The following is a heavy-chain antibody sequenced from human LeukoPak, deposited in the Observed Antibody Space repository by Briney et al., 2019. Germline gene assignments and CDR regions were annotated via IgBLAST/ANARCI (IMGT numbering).Heavy chain of an antibody. CDR3: ARRDHVWGSFICDY. V-gene: IGHV1-18*01. J-gene: IGHJ4*02. CDR2: INTYNGVT. D-gene: IGHD3-16*01. CDR1: GYNFTTYY. Sequence: ASVKLSCKASGYNFTTYYITWVRHVPGQGLEWMGWINTYNGVTNYLQRLQGRVTMTTDTSTSTAYMELTNLRSDDTAVYYCARRDHVWGSFICDYWGQGTLVTVSS.